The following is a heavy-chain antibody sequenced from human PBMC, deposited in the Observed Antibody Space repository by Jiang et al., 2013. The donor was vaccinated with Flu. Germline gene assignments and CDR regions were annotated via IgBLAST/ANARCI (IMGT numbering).Heavy chain of an antibody. D-gene: IGHD4-17*01. Sequence: SGAEVKKPGSSVKVSCKASGGTFSSYTISWVRQAPGQGLEWMGRIIPILGIANYAQKFQGRVTITADKSTSTAYMELSSLRSEDTAVYYCASLLGLTTVTTSQDYWGQGTLVTVSS. CDR3: ASLLGLTTVTTSQDY. V-gene: IGHV1-69*04. J-gene: IGHJ4*02. CDR1: GGTFSSYT. CDR2: IIPILGIA.